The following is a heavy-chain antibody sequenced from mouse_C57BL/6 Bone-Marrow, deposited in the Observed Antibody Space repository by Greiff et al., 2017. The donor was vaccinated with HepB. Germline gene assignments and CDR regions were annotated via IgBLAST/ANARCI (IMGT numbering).Heavy chain of an antibody. Sequence: EVKLEESGEGLVKPGGSLKLSCAASGFTFSSYAMSWVRQTPEKRLEWVAYISSGGDYIYYAATVKGRFTIARDTARNTLYLQMSSLKSEDTAMYYCTRAFYYGSSWFAYWGQGTLVTVSA. J-gene: IGHJ3*01. CDR1: GFTFSSYA. CDR2: ISSGGDYI. V-gene: IGHV5-9-1*02. CDR3: TRAFYYGSSWFAY. D-gene: IGHD1-1*01.